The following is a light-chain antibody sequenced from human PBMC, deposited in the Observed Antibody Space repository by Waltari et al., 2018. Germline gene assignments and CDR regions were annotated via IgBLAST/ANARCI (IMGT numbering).Light chain of an antibody. V-gene: IGLV3-19*01. Sequence: SSELTQDPAVSVALGQTVRITCPGDSLRNYYASWYQQTPGQAPVLVIYGKNNRPSGIPDRFSGSSSGNTASLTITGAQAEDESDYYCNSRDSSGNHVVFGGGTKLTVL. CDR1: SLRNYY. CDR2: GKN. J-gene: IGLJ2*01. CDR3: NSRDSSGNHVV.